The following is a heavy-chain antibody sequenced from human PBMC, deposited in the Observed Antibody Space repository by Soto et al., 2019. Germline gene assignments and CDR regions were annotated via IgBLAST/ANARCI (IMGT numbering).Heavy chain of an antibody. CDR2: ISSSSSYT. J-gene: IGHJ5*02. CDR1: GFTFSDYY. V-gene: IGHV3-11*05. CDR3: ARVGKTYYYDSSGYYPNWFDP. Sequence: GGSLRLSCAASGFTFSDYYMSWIRQAPGKGLEWVSYISSSSSYTNYADSVKGRFTISRDNAKNSLYLQMNSLRAEDTAVYYCARVGKTYYYDSSGYYPNWFDPWGQGTLVTVSS. D-gene: IGHD3-22*01.